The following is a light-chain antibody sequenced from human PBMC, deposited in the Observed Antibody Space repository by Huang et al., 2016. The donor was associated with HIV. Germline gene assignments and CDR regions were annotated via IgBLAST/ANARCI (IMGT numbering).Light chain of an antibody. V-gene: IGKV3-15*01. CDR1: QNINNN. J-gene: IGKJ5*01. CDR3: QQYNNWLFT. Sequence: EIVMTQSPATLSVSPGERVTLSCRASQNINNNLAWYQHRPGQAPRLLIYGAFTRATVIPARCSGGGSGTEFTLTISSLQSEDFAVYYCQQYNNWLFTFGQGTRLEIK. CDR2: GAF.